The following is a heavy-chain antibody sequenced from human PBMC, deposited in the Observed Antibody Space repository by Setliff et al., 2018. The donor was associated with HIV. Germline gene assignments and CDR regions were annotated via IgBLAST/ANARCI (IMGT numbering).Heavy chain of an antibody. Sequence: TSETLSLTCAVSGGSISSNWWSWVRQSPGKGLEWIGEIYHSGSTHYNPSLQSRVTISVDKSKGQFSLKLNSVTAADTAVYYCGGNGYYSIDYWGQGTLVTVSS. CDR3: GGNGYYSIDY. CDR1: GGSISSNW. D-gene: IGHD3-22*01. V-gene: IGHV4-4*02. CDR2: IYHSGST. J-gene: IGHJ4*02.